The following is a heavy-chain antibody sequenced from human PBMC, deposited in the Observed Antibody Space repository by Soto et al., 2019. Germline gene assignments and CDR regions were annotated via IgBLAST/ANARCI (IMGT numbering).Heavy chain of an antibody. V-gene: IGHV4-59*01. Sequence: SETLSLTCTVSGGSISSYYWSWIRQPPGKGLEWIGYIYYSGSTNYNPSLKSRVTISVDTSKNQFSLKLSSVTAADTAVYYCARAPWELLEIDYWGQGTLVTVSS. J-gene: IGHJ4*02. CDR3: ARAPWELLEIDY. D-gene: IGHD1-26*01. CDR1: GGSISSYY. CDR2: IYYSGST.